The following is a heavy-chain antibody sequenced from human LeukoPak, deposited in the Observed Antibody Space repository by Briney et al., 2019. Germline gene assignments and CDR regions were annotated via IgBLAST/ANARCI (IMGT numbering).Heavy chain of an antibody. J-gene: IGHJ6*02. V-gene: IGHV4-4*07. D-gene: IGHD3-10*01. CDR3: ARDGLLNKLWFGELGAYCYGMDV. CDR2: IYTSAST. Sequence: SETLSLTCTVSGGSISSYYWSWLRQPDGKELKWSGRIYTSASTNSNTSLKSRVTMSVDTSKNQFSLKLSSVTAADTAVYYCARDGLLNKLWFGELGAYCYGMDVWGQGTTVTVSS. CDR1: GGSISSYY.